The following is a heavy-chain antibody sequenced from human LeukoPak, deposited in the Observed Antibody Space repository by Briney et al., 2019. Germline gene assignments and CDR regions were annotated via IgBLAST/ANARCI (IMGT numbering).Heavy chain of an antibody. D-gene: IGHD3-10*01. CDR2: ISAGGGST. CDR3: ARDVGSGSYSASDY. J-gene: IGHJ4*02. CDR1: GLTFSDYS. Sequence: GGALILSCAVSGLTFSDYSMAWVRQAPGKGLFWVSGISAGGGSTYYADSVKGRFTISRDDAKNSLYLQMNSLRAEDTAVYYCARDVGSGSYSASDYWGQGTLVTVSS. V-gene: IGHV3-23*01.